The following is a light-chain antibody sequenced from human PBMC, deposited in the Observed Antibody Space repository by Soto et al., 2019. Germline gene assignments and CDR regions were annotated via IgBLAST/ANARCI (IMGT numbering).Light chain of an antibody. Sequence: EIVLTQSPGTLSLSPGERATLSCRASQSVAGSYLAWYQQKPGQAPRLLIYGASNRATGIPDRFSGSGSGTDFTLTITGLEPEDFAVYYCQQYGSSPFTFGPGTKVDSK. J-gene: IGKJ3*01. V-gene: IGKV3-20*01. CDR1: QSVAGSY. CDR2: GAS. CDR3: QQYGSSPFT.